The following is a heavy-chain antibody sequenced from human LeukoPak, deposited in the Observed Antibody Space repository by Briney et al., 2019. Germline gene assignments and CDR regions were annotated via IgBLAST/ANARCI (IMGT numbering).Heavy chain of an antibody. Sequence: SETLSLTCSVSGGSISSSSYYWGWIRQPPGKGLEWIGNIYYSGSTYYNPSLKSRVTISVDTSKNQFSLKLSSVTAADTAVYYCARGPRASYDILTGYPKYYFDYWGQGTLVTVSS. D-gene: IGHD3-9*01. CDR1: GGSISSSSYY. CDR3: ARGPRASYDILTGYPKYYFDY. CDR2: IYYSGST. J-gene: IGHJ4*02. V-gene: IGHV4-39*07.